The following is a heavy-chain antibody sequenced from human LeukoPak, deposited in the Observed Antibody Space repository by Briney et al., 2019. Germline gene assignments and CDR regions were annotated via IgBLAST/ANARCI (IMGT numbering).Heavy chain of an antibody. CDR2: IHYSGST. CDR1: GDSINSGGSD. D-gene: IGHD6-19*01. CDR3: ARQLGSGWSDAFDV. Sequence: SETLSLTCTVSGDSINSGGSDWSWIRQHPGKGQEWIGYIHYSGSTYYNPSLKSRVTISVDTSKNQFSLKLSSVTAADTAVYYCARQLGSGWSDAFDVWGQGTMVTVSS. V-gene: IGHV4-31*03. J-gene: IGHJ3*01.